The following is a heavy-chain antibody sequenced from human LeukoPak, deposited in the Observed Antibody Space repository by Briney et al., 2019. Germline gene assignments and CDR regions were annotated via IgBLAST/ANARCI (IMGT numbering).Heavy chain of an antibody. D-gene: IGHD3-10*01. J-gene: IGHJ6*03. Sequence: PGGSLRLSCEGSGFTFSSYWMNWVRQAPGKGLEWVANIKQDGSEKYYVDSVKGRFTISRDNAKNSLYLRMNSLRSEDTALYYCARDQYGSGDGYYMDLWGKGTTVTISS. V-gene: IGHV3-7*01. CDR1: GFTFSSYW. CDR2: IKQDGSEK. CDR3: ARDQYGSGDGYYMDL.